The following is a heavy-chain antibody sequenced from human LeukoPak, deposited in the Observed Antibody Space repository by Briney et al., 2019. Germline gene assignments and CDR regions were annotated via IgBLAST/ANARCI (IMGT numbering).Heavy chain of an antibody. V-gene: IGHV3-23*01. J-gene: IGHJ4*02. CDR2: ISGSGGST. CDR3: AREGTGAGTNFDY. D-gene: IGHD6-13*01. Sequence: GGSLRLSCAASGFTFSSYAMSWVRQAPGKGLEWVSAISGSGGSTYYADSVKGRFAISRDNAKNSLYLQMNSLRAEDTAVYYCAREGTGAGTNFDYWGQGTLVTVSS. CDR1: GFTFSSYA.